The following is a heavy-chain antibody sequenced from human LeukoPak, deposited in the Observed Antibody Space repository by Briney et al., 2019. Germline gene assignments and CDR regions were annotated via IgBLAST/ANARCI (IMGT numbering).Heavy chain of an antibody. J-gene: IGHJ4*02. CDR1: GFTFRSYS. Sequence: PGGSLRLSCAASGFTFRSYSMNWVRQAPGKGLEWVSSISTSSSYIYYADSVKGRFTISRDNAKNLLYLQMNSLRAEDTAVYHCARDRSTNSYAEYFFDDWGQGTLVTVSS. CDR3: ARDRSTNSYAEYFFDD. V-gene: IGHV3-21*01. CDR2: ISTSSSYI. D-gene: IGHD3-16*01.